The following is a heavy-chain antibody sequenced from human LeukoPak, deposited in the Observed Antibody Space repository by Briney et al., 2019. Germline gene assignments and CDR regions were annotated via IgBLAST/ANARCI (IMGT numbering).Heavy chain of an antibody. CDR1: GFTFSSYS. J-gene: IGHJ4*02. Sequence: GGSLRLSCAASGFTFSSYSMNWVRQAPGKGLEWVSYISSSSSTIYYADSVKGRFTISRDNSKNTLYLQMNSLRAEDTAVYYCAKVSEARYNWNNPFDYWGQGTLVTVSS. V-gene: IGHV3-48*01. D-gene: IGHD1/OR15-1a*01. CDR2: ISSSSSTI. CDR3: AKVSEARYNWNNPFDY.